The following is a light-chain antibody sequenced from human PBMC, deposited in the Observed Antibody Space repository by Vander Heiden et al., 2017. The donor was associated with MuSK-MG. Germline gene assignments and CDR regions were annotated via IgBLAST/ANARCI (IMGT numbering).Light chain of an antibody. Sequence: DIETTQSPSTLSASVGDRVPVTCRASQSISVWLAWYQQKPGKAPKLLVYKASNLQTGVPSRFSGSGSGTEFTLTISSVQPDDSAIYFCQHDDNYPVTFGGGTKVEIK. V-gene: IGKV1-5*03. CDR2: KAS. CDR3: QHDDNYPVT. CDR1: QSISVW. J-gene: IGKJ4*01.